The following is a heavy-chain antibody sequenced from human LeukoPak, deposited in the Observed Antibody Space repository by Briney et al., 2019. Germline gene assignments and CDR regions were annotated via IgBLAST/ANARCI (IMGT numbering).Heavy chain of an antibody. CDR2: IFYSGST. D-gene: IGHD2-8*02. V-gene: IGHV4-31*03. CDR1: GVSISSGGYY. Sequence: SETLSLTCTVSGVSISSGGYYWSWIRQHPGKGLEWIGYIFYSGSTYYNPSLKSRVTISVDTSKNQFSLKLSSVTAEDTAVYYCARAGGVWLEFDYWGQGTLVTVSS. CDR3: ARAGGVWLEFDY. J-gene: IGHJ4*02.